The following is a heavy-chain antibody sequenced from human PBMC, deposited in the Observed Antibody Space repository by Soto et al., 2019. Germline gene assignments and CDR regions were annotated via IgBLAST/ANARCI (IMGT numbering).Heavy chain of an antibody. V-gene: IGHV3-21*01. CDR3: ARAGEVRYCTNAVCYTLDN. J-gene: IGHJ4*02. D-gene: IGHD2-8*01. Sequence: GGSLRLSCAASGFTFSSYSMNWVRQAPGKXLEWVSSISSSSSYIYYADSMKGRFTISRDNAKNSLYLQMNSLRAEDTAVYYCARAGEVRYCTNAVCYTLDNWGQGTLVTVFS. CDR1: GFTFSSYS. CDR2: ISSSSSYI.